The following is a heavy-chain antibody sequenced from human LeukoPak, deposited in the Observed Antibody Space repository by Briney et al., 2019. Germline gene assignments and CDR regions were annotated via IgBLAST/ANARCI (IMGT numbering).Heavy chain of an antibody. J-gene: IGHJ5*02. V-gene: IGHV4-39*01. CDR3: ARPIAPIRYGFWFDP. Sequence: SETLSLTCTVSGGSISSSSYYWGWIRQPPGKGLEWIGSIYYSGSTYYTPSLRSRVTISVDTSKNQFSLKLSSVTAADTAVYYCARPIAPIRYGFWFDPWGQGTLVTVSP. CDR2: IYYSGST. CDR1: GGSISSSSYY. D-gene: IGHD5-18*01.